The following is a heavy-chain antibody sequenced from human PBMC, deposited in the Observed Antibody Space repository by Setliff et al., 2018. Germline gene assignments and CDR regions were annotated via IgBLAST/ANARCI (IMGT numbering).Heavy chain of an antibody. D-gene: IGHD3-22*01. V-gene: IGHV1-18*01. CDR3: ARINFYVSSGHYYAPDY. CDR2: INNYNTNT. CDR1: GYTYTNYG. J-gene: IGHJ4*02. Sequence: ASVKVSCKASGYTYTNYGITWVRQAPGQGLEWMGWINNYNTNTNYAQKLQGRVAMTTDTSTSTAYMELRSLRSDDSAVYYCARINFYVSSGHYYAPDYWGQGTLVTVSS.